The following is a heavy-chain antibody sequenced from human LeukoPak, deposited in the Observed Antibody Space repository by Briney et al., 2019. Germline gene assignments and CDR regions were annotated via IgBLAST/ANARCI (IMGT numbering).Heavy chain of an antibody. D-gene: IGHD1-14*01. J-gene: IGHJ6*03. CDR2: IYYSGST. V-gene: IGHV4-59*01. CDR3: ARASEDYYYYYMDV. CDR1: GGSIRSYF. Sequence: SETLSLTCTVSGGSIRSYFRSWIRQPPGKGLQWIGYIYYSGSTIYNPSLKSRVTISVDTSKNQFSLKLSSVTAADTAVYYCARASEDYYYYYMDVWGKGTTVTISS.